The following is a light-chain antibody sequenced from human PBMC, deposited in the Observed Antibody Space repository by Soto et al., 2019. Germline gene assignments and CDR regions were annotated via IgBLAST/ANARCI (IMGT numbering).Light chain of an antibody. J-gene: IGKJ2*01. CDR1: QSVSSY. Sequence: EIVLTQSPATLSLSPGERATLSCRASQSVSSYLAWYQQKPGQAPRLLIYDASNRATGIPARFSYSGSGTDFPLTISSLEPEDFAVYYCQQRSNWPGTFGQGTKLESK. V-gene: IGKV3-11*01. CDR3: QQRSNWPGT. CDR2: DAS.